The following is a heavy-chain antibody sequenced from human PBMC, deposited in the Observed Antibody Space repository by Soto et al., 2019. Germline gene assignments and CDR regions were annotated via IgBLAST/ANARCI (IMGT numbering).Heavy chain of an antibody. CDR3: AKGPPYSSSSGGYYMDV. Sequence: PGGSLRLSCAASGFTFSSYWMSWVRQAPGKGLEWVSAISGSGGSTYYADSAKGRFTISRDNSKNTLYLQMNSLRAEDTAVYYCAKGPPYSSSSGGYYMDVWGKGTTVTVSS. D-gene: IGHD6-6*01. CDR1: GFTFSSYW. CDR2: ISGSGGST. J-gene: IGHJ6*03. V-gene: IGHV3-23*01.